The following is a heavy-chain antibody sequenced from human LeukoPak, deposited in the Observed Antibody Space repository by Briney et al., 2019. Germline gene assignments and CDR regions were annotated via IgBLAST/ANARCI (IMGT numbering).Heavy chain of an antibody. CDR2: IYYSGST. Sequence: SETLSLTCTVSGGSISPYYWSWIRQPPGKGLEWIGYIYYSGSTNYNPSLKSRVTISLDTSKNQFSLKLSSVTAADTGVYYRARSKWLLDKWGQGTLVTVSS. V-gene: IGHV4-59*01. CDR3: ARSKWLLDK. D-gene: IGHD3-22*01. J-gene: IGHJ4*02. CDR1: GGSISPYY.